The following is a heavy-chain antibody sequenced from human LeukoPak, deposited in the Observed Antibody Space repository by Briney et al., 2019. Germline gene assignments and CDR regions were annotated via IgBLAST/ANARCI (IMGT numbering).Heavy chain of an antibody. Sequence: PGGSLRLSCVASGFTFSSYWMCWVRQAPGKGLEWVANIKEDGSEKHYVDSVKGRFTISRDNAKNSLYLQMNSLRAEDTAVYYCARDPYSSGWPSYYYYGMDVWGQGTTVTVSS. CDR3: ARDPYSSGWPSYYYYGMDV. CDR1: GFTFSSYW. D-gene: IGHD6-19*01. CDR2: IKEDGSEK. J-gene: IGHJ6*02. V-gene: IGHV3-7*01.